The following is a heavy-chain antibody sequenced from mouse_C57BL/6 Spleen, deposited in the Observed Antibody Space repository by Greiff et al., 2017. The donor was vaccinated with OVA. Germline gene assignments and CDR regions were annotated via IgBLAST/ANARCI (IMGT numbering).Heavy chain of an antibody. CDR2: ISYDGSN. CDR3: ASKEAMDY. V-gene: IGHV3-6*01. CDR1: GYSITSGYY. J-gene: IGHJ4*01. Sequence: EVQLVESGPGLVKPSQSLSLTCSVTGYSITSGYYWNWIRQFPGNKLEWMGYISYDGSNNYNPSLKNRISITRDTSKNQFFLKLNSVTTEDTATYYCASKEAMDYWGQGTSVTVSS.